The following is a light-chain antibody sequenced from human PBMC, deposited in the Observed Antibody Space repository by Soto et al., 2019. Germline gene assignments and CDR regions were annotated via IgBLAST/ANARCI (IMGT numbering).Light chain of an antibody. CDR1: QSVSSN. Sequence: EIALTQSPDTLSLSPGESAALSCRASQSVSSNLAWYQQKPGQAPRLLIYDASNRATGIPARFSGSGSGTDFTLTISSLEPEDFAVYYCQQRSNWPRTFGQGTKVDI. J-gene: IGKJ1*01. CDR2: DAS. V-gene: IGKV3-11*01. CDR3: QQRSNWPRT.